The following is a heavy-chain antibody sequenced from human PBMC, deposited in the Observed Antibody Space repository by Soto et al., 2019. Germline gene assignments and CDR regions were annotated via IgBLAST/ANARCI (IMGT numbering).Heavy chain of an antibody. D-gene: IGHD3-16*01. CDR3: ARGVYLPYGMDV. CDR1: GFTFSSYS. J-gene: IGHJ6*02. V-gene: IGHV3-21*01. Sequence: EVQLVESGGGLVKPGGSLRLSCAASGFTFSSYSMNWVRQAPGKGLEWVSSISSSSYIYYADSVKGRFTISRDNAKNSLYLQMNSLRAEDTAVYYCARGVYLPYGMDVWGQGTTVTVSS. CDR2: ISSSSYI.